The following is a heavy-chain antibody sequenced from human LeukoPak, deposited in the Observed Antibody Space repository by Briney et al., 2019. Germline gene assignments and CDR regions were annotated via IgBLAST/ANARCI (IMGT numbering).Heavy chain of an antibody. CDR1: GFTFNNYW. CDR3: ARRGTGHGMDV. CDR2: INNDGSSA. V-gene: IGHV3-74*01. Sequence: GGSLRLSCAASGFTFNNYWIHWVRQVPGKGLVWVSRINNDGSSASYVDSVEGRFTITRDNAKNTLFLQMNSLRAEDTAVYYCARRGTGHGMDVWGQGTTVIVSS. D-gene: IGHD1-1*01. J-gene: IGHJ6*02.